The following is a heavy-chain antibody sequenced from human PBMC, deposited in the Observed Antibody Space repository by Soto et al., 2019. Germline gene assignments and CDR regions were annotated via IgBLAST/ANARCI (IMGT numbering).Heavy chain of an antibody. V-gene: IGHV3-13*05. CDR2: ISAAGDP. Sequence: EVQLVESGGGLVQPGGSLRLSCEASGFTFRNYDMHWVRQGTGKGLEWVSGISAAGDPDYADSVEGRFTISRENAQNSFFLQMNSRRVGDTAVYYCARTDRDFYGLDVWGQRTTVIVS. J-gene: IGHJ6*02. CDR1: GFTFRNYD. CDR3: ARTDRDFYGLDV.